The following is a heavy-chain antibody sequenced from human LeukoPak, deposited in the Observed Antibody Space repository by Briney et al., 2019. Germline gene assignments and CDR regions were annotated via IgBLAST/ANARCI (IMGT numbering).Heavy chain of an antibody. D-gene: IGHD4-17*01. CDR3: ARGRTVTTG. V-gene: IGHV1-8*01. J-gene: IGHJ4*02. Sequence: ASVKVSCKTSGYTFTNYDISWVRQATGQGLEWMGWMNPNSGNTGYAQKFQGRVTMTRNTSISTAYMELSSLRSEDTAVYYCARGRTVTTGWGQGTLVTVSS. CDR2: MNPNSGNT. CDR1: GYTFTNYD.